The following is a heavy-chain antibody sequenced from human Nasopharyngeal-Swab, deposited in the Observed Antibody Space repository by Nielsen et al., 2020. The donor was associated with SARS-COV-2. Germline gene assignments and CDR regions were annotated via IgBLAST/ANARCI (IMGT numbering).Heavy chain of an antibody. CDR3: ARGSQGTRWS. Sequence: SQTLSLPCAISGDRVSSNNAAWSWIRQSPSRGLEWLGRTWYRSKWHYDYAESVKSRITINPDTTKNQFYLQLNSVTPEDTAVYYCARGSQGTRWSWGQGTLVTVSS. CDR1: GDRVSSNNAA. V-gene: IGHV6-1*01. CDR2: TWYRSKWHY. J-gene: IGHJ5*02. D-gene: IGHD2-15*01.